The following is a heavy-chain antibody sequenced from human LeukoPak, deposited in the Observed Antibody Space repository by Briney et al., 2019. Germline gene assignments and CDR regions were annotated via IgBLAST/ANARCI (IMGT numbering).Heavy chain of an antibody. Sequence: PSETLSLTCTVSGGPISSHYWSWIRQPPGKGLEWIGYIYYSGSTNYNPSLKSRVTISVDTSKNQFSLKLSSVTAADTAVYYCACGWFDPWGQGTLVTVSS. J-gene: IGHJ5*02. V-gene: IGHV4-59*11. CDR2: IYYSGST. CDR1: GGPISSHY. CDR3: ACGWFDP.